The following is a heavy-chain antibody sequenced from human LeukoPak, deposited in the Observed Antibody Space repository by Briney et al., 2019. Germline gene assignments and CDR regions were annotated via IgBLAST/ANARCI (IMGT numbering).Heavy chain of an antibody. V-gene: IGHV1-69*05. CDR2: IILISPTA. J-gene: IGHJ5*02. Sequence: ASVKVSCKASGGNLSRHAVSWVRQAPGQGLEWMGGIILISPTANYAQKFQDRVTITMDEYTTYMELSSLRSEDTAVYYCATGRVSDTTLVSWFDTWGQGTLVTVSS. CDR3: ATGRVSDTTLVSWFDT. CDR1: GGNLSRHA. D-gene: IGHD5-18*01.